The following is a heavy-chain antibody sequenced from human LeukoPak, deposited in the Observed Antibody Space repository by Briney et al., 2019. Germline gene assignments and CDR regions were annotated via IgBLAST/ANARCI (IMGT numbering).Heavy chain of an antibody. V-gene: IGHV3-23*01. CDR3: SKDPNGDHVGAFDM. Sequence: GGSLRLSCTASGLTFSNYATTWVRQAPGKGLEWVSSITGSGRGTYYADSVKGRFSVSRDNSQNTVFLHTNSLRADDTALYYCSKDPNGDHVGAFDMWGPGTMVTVSS. J-gene: IGHJ3*02. D-gene: IGHD4-17*01. CDR2: ITGSGRGT. CDR1: GLTFSNYA.